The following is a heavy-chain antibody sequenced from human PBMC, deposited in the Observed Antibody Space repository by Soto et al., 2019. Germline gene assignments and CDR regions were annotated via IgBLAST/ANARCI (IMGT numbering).Heavy chain of an antibody. D-gene: IGHD3-22*01. V-gene: IGHV4-39*01. CDR3: ARHFSDSSGFSDY. CDR1: GGSISSSSYY. J-gene: IGHJ4*02. CDR2: IYYSGNT. Sequence: NTSETLSLTCTVSGGSISSSSYYWGWIRQPPGKGLEWIGSIYYSGNTYYNPSLKSRVTISVDTSKNHFSLKLSSVTAADTAVYYCARHFSDSSGFSDYWGQGTLVTVSS.